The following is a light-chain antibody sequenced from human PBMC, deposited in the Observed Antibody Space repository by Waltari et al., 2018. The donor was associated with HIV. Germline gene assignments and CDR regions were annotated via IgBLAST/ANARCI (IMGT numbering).Light chain of an antibody. Sequence: DIVMTQSPDSLAVSLGERATINCKSSQSVLYSSNNNNYLAWYQQKPGQPHKLLIYWASTRESGVPYRFSGSGSGTDFTLTISSLQAEDVAVYYCQQYYSTPYSFGQGTKLEIK. V-gene: IGKV4-1*01. CDR1: QSVLYSSNNNNY. J-gene: IGKJ2*03. CDR3: QQYYSTPYS. CDR2: WAS.